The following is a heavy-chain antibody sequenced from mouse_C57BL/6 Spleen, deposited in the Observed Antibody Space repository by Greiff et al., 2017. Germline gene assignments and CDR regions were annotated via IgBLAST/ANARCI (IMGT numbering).Heavy chain of an antibody. D-gene: IGHD3-3*01. CDR2: IYPGDGDT. V-gene: IGHV1-82*01. J-gene: IGHJ4*01. CDR1: GYAFSSSW. CDR3: ARAGRGYAMDY. Sequence: VQLQESGPELVKPGASVKISCKASGYAFSSSWMNWVKQRPGQGLEWIGRIYPGDGDTNYNGKFKGKATLTADKSSSTAYMQLSSLTSEDSAVYFCARAGRGYAMDYWGQGTSVTVSS.